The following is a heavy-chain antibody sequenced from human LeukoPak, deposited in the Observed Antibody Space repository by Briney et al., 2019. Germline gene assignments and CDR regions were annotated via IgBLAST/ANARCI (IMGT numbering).Heavy chain of an antibody. CDR1: GFTVSSNY. CDR3: ARWGGSVVPAANDAFDI. D-gene: IGHD2-2*01. V-gene: IGHV3-53*01. Sequence: PGGSLRLSCAASGFTVSSNYMSWVRQAPGKGLEWVSVIYSGGSTYYADSVKGRFTISRDNSKNTLYLQMNSLRAEDTAVYYCARWGGSVVPAANDAFDIWGQGTMVTVSS. J-gene: IGHJ3*02. CDR2: IYSGGST.